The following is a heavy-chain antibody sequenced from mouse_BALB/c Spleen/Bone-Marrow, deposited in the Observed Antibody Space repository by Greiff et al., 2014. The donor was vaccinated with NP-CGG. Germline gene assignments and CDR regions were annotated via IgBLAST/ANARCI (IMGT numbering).Heavy chain of an antibody. Sequence: EVMLVESGGGLVKPGGSLKLSCAASGFTFSNYYMYWVRQTPEKRLEWVATISDGGSYTYYPDSVKGRFTISRDNANNNLYLQMSSLKSEDTAVYYCARDYYGSSYIGYWGQGTLVTVST. D-gene: IGHD1-1*01. J-gene: IGHJ3*01. CDR2: ISDGGSYT. V-gene: IGHV5-4*02. CDR1: GFTFSNYY. CDR3: ARDYYGSSYIGY.